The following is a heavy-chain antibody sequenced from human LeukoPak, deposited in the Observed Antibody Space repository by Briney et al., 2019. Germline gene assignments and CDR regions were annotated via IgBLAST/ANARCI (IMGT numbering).Heavy chain of an antibody. J-gene: IGHJ4*02. D-gene: IGHD3-22*01. Sequence: SETLSLTCAVYGGSFSGYYWSWIHQPPRKGLEWIGEINHSGSTNYNPSLKSRVTISVDTSKNQFSLKLSSVTAADTAVYYCARGRRTHYYDSSGPLGYWGQGTLVTVSS. CDR3: ARGRRTHYYDSSGPLGY. CDR2: INHSGST. V-gene: IGHV4-34*01. CDR1: GGSFSGYY.